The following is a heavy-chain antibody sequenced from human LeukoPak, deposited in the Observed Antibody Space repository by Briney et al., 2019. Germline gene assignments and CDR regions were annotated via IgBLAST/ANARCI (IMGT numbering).Heavy chain of an antibody. CDR3: ARVYRLLDY. D-gene: IGHD2-2*01. J-gene: IGHJ4*02. CDR2: IGTTANDI. CDR1: GFTFGDYY. V-gene: IGHV3-11*01. Sequence: GGSLRLSCTASGFTFGDYYMTWIRQAPGKGLEWISYIGTTANDIYYADSVKGRFTTSRDDAKNSLYLEMSSLRDEDTALCYCARVYRLLDYWGQGTLVTVSS.